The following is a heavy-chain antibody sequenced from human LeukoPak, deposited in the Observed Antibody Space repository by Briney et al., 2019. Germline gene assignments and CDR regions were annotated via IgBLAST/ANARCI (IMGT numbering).Heavy chain of an antibody. V-gene: IGHV1-69*05. CDR3: ASQRGYSYGYVDY. D-gene: IGHD5-18*01. J-gene: IGHJ4*02. CDR2: ISPIFGTA. Sequence: SVKVSCKASGGTFSSYAISWVREAPGQGLEWMGGISPIFGTANYAQKFQGRDTITTDESTSTAYMELSSLRSEDTAVYYCASQRGYSYGYVDYWGQGTLVTVSS. CDR1: GGTFSSYA.